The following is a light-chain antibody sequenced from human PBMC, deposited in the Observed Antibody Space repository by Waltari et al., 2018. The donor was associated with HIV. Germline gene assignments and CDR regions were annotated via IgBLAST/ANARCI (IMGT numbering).Light chain of an antibody. Sequence: SSELTQDPAVSVALGQTVRITCQGDSLRRYYASWYQQKPGQAPILVIYGKNNRPSGIPDRVSGSSSGNTASLTITGAQAEDEADYYCNSRDSSGNHLVFGGGTKLTVL. CDR3: NSRDSSGNHLV. J-gene: IGLJ2*01. CDR2: GKN. V-gene: IGLV3-19*01. CDR1: SLRRYY.